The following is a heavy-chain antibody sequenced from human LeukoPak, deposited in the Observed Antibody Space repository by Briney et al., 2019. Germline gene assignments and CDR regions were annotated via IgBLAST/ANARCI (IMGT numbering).Heavy chain of an antibody. CDR2: ISAYNSNT. D-gene: IGHD2-15*01. CDR1: GYTFTSYG. Sequence: ASVKVSCQASGYTFTSYGITWVRQAPGQGPEWMGWISAYNSNTNYAQKLQVRVTMTTDTSTSTAHMELRSLRSDDTAVYYCARRGGRGFVDYWGQGTLVTVSS. J-gene: IGHJ4*02. V-gene: IGHV1-18*01. CDR3: ARRGGRGFVDY.